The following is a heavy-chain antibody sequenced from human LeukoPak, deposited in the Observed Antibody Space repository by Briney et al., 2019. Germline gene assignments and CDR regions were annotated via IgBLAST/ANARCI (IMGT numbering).Heavy chain of an antibody. V-gene: IGHV4-39*07. Sequence: QPSETLSLTCTVPGGSISSSSYYWGWIRQPPGKGLEWIGSIYYSGSTYYNPSLKSRVTISVDTSKNQFSLKLSSVTAADTAVYYCARSVATILGLMFFDYWGQGTLVTVSS. D-gene: IGHD5-12*01. CDR2: IYYSGST. CDR1: GGSISSSSYY. J-gene: IGHJ4*02. CDR3: ARSVATILGLMFFDY.